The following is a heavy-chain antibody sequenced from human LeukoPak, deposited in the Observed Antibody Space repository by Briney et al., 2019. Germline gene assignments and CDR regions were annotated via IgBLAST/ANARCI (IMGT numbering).Heavy chain of an antibody. V-gene: IGHV3-33*01. J-gene: IGHJ2*01. CDR2: IWFDGSNN. CDR3: ARALSLFFYNSSGYYNGYFDL. D-gene: IGHD3-22*01. CDR1: GFTFSSYG. Sequence: GGSLRLSCAASGFTFSSYGMHWVRQAPGKGLEWVAIIWFDGSNNYYVDSVKGRFTISRDNSENTLYLQMNSLRADDMAVYYCARALSLFFYNSSGYYNGYFDLWGRGTLVTVSS.